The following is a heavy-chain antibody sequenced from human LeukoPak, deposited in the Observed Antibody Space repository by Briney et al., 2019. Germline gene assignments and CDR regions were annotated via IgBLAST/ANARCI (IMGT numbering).Heavy chain of an antibody. CDR1: GGSFSGYY. CDR2: INHSGST. D-gene: IGHD2-2*01. CDR3: AGGCPYCISTSCPFVDY. Sequence: PSETLSLTCAVYGGSFSGYYWSWIRQPPGKGLEWIGEINHSGSTNYNPSLKSRVTISVDTSKNQFSLKLSSVTAADTAVYYCAGGCPYCISTSCPFVDYWGQGTLVIVSS. J-gene: IGHJ4*02. V-gene: IGHV4-34*01.